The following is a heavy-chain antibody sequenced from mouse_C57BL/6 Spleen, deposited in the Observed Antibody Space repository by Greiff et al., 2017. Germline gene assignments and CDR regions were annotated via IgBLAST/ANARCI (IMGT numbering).Heavy chain of an antibody. D-gene: IGHD2-3*01. Sequence: EVKLVESGGGLVQPGGSLSLSCAASGFTFTAYYMSWVRQPPGKALEWLGFIRNRANGYTTEYSASVKGRFTISRDNSQSILYLQMDTLGAEDSATYYCARTWFDCYYWFAYWGQGTLVTVSA. CDR3: ARTWFDCYYWFAY. CDR1: GFTFTAYY. J-gene: IGHJ3*01. V-gene: IGHV7-3*01. CDR2: IRNRANGYTT.